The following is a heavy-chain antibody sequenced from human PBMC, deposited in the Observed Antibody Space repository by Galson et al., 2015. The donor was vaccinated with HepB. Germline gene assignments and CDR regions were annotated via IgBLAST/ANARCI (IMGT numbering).Heavy chain of an antibody. D-gene: IGHD3-10*01. V-gene: IGHV3-7*03. CDR3: ARDPDIVRGDSFDY. CDR2: IKQDGRQK. CDR1: GFTFSSYW. J-gene: IGHJ4*02. Sequence: SLRLSCAASGFTFSSYWMSWVPQAPGKGLEWVANIKQDGRQKNYVDSVEGRFTISRDNAKNSLYLEMNSLRADDTAVYYCARDPDIVRGDSFDYWGQGALVTVSS.